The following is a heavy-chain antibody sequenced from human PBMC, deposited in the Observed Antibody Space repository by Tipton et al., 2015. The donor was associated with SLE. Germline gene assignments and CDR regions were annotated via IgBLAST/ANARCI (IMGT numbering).Heavy chain of an antibody. CDR1: GGSISSHY. D-gene: IGHD6-19*01. J-gene: IGHJ4*02. CDR3: ASSTGWLAFFDY. V-gene: IGHV4-59*11. CDR2: IYYSGST. Sequence: LRLSCTVSGGSISSHYWSWIRQPPGKGLEWIGYIYYSGSTNYNPSLKSRVTISVDTSKNQFSLKLSSVTAADTAVYYCASSTGWLAFFDYWGQGTLVTVSS.